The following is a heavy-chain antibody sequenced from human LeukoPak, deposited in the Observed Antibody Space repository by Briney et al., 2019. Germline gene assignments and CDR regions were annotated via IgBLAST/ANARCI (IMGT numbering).Heavy chain of an antibody. CDR2: ISYDGSNK. Sequence: GGSLRLSCAASGFTFRIYGMHWVRQAPGKGLEWVAVISYDGSNKYFADSVEGRFTISRDNSKNTLYLQMNSLRAEDTAVYYCAKDGISYSRSSEREFDYWGQGTLVTVSS. CDR3: AKDGISYSRSSEREFDY. D-gene: IGHD6-6*01. V-gene: IGHV3-30*18. CDR1: GFTFRIYG. J-gene: IGHJ4*02.